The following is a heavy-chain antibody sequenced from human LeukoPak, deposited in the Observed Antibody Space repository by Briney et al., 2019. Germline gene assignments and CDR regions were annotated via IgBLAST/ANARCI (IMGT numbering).Heavy chain of an antibody. D-gene: IGHD6-6*01. CDR3: ARGRTPAGYSSPSMGALGIDY. CDR1: GGSFSGYY. J-gene: IGHJ4*02. Sequence: PSETLSLTCAVYGGSFSGYYWSWIRQPPGKGLEWIGEINHSGSTNFNPSLKSRVTISVDTSKNQFSLKLSSVTAAATAVYYCARGRTPAGYSSPSMGALGIDYWGQGTLVTVSS. V-gene: IGHV4-34*01. CDR2: INHSGST.